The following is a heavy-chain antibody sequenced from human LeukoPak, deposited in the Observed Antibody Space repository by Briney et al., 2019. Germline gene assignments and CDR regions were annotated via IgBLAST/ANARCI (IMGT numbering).Heavy chain of an antibody. D-gene: IGHD6-19*01. CDR1: GYTFTSYA. J-gene: IGHJ4*02. V-gene: IGHV1-3*01. CDR2: INAGNGNT. Sequence: ASVKVSCKASGYTFTSYAMHWVRQAPGQRLEWMGWINAGNGNTKYSQKFQGRVTMTRNTSISTAYMELSSLRSEDTAVYYCATGRIAVAAYWGQGTLVTVSS. CDR3: ATGRIAVAAY.